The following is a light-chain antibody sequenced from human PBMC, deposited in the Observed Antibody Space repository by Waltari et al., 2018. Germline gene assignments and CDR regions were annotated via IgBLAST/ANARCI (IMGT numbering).Light chain of an antibody. Sequence: DIQMTQSPSSLSASIGDSVTVTCRASRSISTSLNWYQQKPGKAPNLLIYAASSLQSGVPSRFSGIGSGTDFTLTISSLQPEDFATYYCQQNYNTPPTFGPGTKVEVK. J-gene: IGKJ1*01. CDR3: QQNYNTPPT. CDR1: RSISTS. CDR2: AAS. V-gene: IGKV1-39*01.